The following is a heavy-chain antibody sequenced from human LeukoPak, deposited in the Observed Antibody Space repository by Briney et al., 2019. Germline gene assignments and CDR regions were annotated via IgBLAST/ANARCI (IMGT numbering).Heavy chain of an antibody. Sequence: SETLSLTCTVSGGSIRSYYWSWIRQSPGKGLEWIGYIYYTGSTNYNSSLKSRVTISLDTSKKQFSLKLKSVTAADTAVYYCVRDGYYYGSGSPGGGYYYYYMDVWGKGTTVTISS. CDR1: GGSIRSYY. J-gene: IGHJ6*03. CDR3: VRDGYYYGSGSPGGGYYYYYMDV. CDR2: IYYTGST. D-gene: IGHD3-10*01. V-gene: IGHV4-59*01.